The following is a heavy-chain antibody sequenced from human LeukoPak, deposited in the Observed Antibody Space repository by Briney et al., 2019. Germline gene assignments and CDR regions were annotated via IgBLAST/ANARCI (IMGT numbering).Heavy chain of an antibody. J-gene: IGHJ4*02. CDR1: GFTFGDYA. CDR2: ISWNSGSI. D-gene: IGHD6-19*01. V-gene: IGHV3-9*01. Sequence: GGSLRLSCAASGFTFGDYAMHWVRQAPGKGLEWVSGISWNSGSIGYADSVKGRFTISRDNAKNSLYLQMNSLRAEDTALYYCAKAQYSSGWYEVDYWGQGTLVTVSS. CDR3: AKAQYSSGWYEVDY.